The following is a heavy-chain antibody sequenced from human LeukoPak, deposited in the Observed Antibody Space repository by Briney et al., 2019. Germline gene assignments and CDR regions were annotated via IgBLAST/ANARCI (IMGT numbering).Heavy chain of an antibody. CDR2: IYYSGST. CDR1: GGSISSGGYY. J-gene: IGHJ3*02. V-gene: IGHV4-31*03. Sequence: SETLSLTCTVSGGSISSGGYYWSWIRQHPGKGLEWIGYIYYSGSTYYNPSLKSRVTISVDTSKNQFSLKLSSVTAADTAVYYCVRGHSSGAFDIWGQGTMVTVSS. CDR3: VRGHSSGAFDI. D-gene: IGHD5-18*01.